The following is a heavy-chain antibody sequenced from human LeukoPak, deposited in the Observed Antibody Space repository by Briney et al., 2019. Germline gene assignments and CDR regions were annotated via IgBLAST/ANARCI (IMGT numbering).Heavy chain of an antibody. J-gene: IGHJ4*02. CDR3: VRAEIQLGYCTSTSCLFDY. CDR2: ISTDGSTT. V-gene: IGHV3-74*01. D-gene: IGHD2-2*01. Sequence: GGSLRLSCAASGFTFSSYWMHWVRQAPGKGLVWVSRISTDGSTTTYADSVKGRFTISRDNAKNTLYLQMNSLRAEDTAVYFCVRAEIQLGYCTSTSCLFDYWGQGTLVPVSS. CDR1: GFTFSSYW.